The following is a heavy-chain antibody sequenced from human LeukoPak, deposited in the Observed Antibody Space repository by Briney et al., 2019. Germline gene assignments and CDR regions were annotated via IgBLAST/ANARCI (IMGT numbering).Heavy chain of an antibody. D-gene: IGHD6-6*01. CDR2: IFHSGRT. Sequence: SETLSLTCTVSGYSISSGYYWGWILQPPGKGLEWLGSIFHSGRTYYNPSLKSRVTISVDTSKNQFSLKLSSVTAADTAVYYCARPYSNSSWFDPWGQGTLVTVSS. V-gene: IGHV4-38-2*02. CDR1: GYSISSGYY. CDR3: ARPYSNSSWFDP. J-gene: IGHJ5*02.